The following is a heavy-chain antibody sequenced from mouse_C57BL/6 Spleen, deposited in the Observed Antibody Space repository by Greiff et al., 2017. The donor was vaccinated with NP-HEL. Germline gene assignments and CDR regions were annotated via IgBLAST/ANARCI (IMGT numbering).Heavy chain of an antibody. CDR1: GFTFSDYY. CDR3: ARHGYYYGSSYFDY. V-gene: IGHV5-12*01. Sequence: EVQVVESGGGLVQPGGSLKLSCAASGFTFSDYYMYWVRQTPEKRLEWVAYISNGGGSTYYPDTVKGRFTISRDNAKNTLYLQMSRLKSEDTAMYYCARHGYYYGSSYFDYWGQGTTLTVSS. J-gene: IGHJ2*01. D-gene: IGHD1-1*01. CDR2: ISNGGGST.